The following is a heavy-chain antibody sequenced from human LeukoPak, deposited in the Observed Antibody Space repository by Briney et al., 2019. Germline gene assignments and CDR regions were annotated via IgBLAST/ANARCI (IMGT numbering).Heavy chain of an antibody. Sequence: SQTLSLTCTVSGGSISSGGYYWSWIRQHPGKGLEWIGYIYYSGSTYYNPSLKSRVTISVDTSKNQFSLKLSSVTAADTAVYYCARGLRVTPAFDIWGQGTMVTASS. D-gene: IGHD2-21*02. CDR1: GGSISSGGYY. CDR3: ARGLRVTPAFDI. V-gene: IGHV4-31*03. CDR2: IYYSGST. J-gene: IGHJ3*02.